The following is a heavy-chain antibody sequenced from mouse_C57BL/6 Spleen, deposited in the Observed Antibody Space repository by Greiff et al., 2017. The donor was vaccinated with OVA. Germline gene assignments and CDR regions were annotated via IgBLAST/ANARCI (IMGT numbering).Heavy chain of an antibody. CDR3: ARRYGRGDYFDY. Sequence: QVQLQQPGAELVKPGASVKLSCKASGYTFTSYWMQWVKQRPGQGLEWIGEIDPSDSYTNYNQKFKGKATLTVDTSSSTAYMQLSSLTSEDSAVYYCARRYGRGDYFDYRGQGTTLTVSS. J-gene: IGHJ2*01. CDR2: IDPSDSYT. CDR1: GYTFTSYW. V-gene: IGHV1-50*01. D-gene: IGHD1-1*01.